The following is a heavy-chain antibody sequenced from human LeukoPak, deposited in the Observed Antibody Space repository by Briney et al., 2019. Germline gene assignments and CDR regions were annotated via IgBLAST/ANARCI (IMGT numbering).Heavy chain of an antibody. CDR1: GFTFDDYA. CDR2: ISWNSGSI. Sequence: GGSLRLSCAASGFTFDDYAMHWVRQAPGKGLEWVSGISWNSGSIGYADSVKGRFTISRDNSKNTLYLQMNSLRDEDTAVYYCAKVLHYDFWSGSMGFDYWGQGTLVTVSS. D-gene: IGHD3-3*01. J-gene: IGHJ4*02. CDR3: AKVLHYDFWSGSMGFDY. V-gene: IGHV3-9*01.